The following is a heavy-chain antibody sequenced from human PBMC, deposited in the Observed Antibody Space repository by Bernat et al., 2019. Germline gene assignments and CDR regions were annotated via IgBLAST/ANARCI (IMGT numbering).Heavy chain of an antibody. D-gene: IGHD3-10*01. CDR1: GGSISSGGYY. CDR3: AREESGGSGRPDY. Sequence: QVQLQESGPGLVKPSETLSLTCTVSGGSISSGGYYWSWIRQHPGKGLEWIGYIYHSGSTYYNPSLRSRVTISVDTSKNQFSLKLSSVTAADTAVYYCAREESGGSGRPDYWGQGTLVTVSS. V-gene: IGHV4-31*03. CDR2: IYHSGST. J-gene: IGHJ4*02.